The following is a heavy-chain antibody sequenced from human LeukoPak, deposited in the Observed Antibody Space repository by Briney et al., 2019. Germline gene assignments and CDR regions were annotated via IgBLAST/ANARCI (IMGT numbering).Heavy chain of an antibody. D-gene: IGHD3-3*01. Sequence: GGSLRLSCAASRFTFSSYAMNWVRQAPGKGLEWVAAISGSGGSTFYADSVKGRFTISRDNSKNTLYLQMNSLRAEDTAVYYCAKDLNYDFWSGPDAFHIWGQGTMVTVSS. CDR3: AKDLNYDFWSGPDAFHI. J-gene: IGHJ3*02. V-gene: IGHV3-23*01. CDR1: RFTFSSYA. CDR2: ISGSGGST.